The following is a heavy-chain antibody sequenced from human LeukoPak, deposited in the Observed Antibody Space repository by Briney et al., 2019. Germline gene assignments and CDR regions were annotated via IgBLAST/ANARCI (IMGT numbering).Heavy chain of an antibody. CDR1: GFSVSGNF. J-gene: IGHJ6*03. D-gene: IGHD4-17*01. CDR2: IYSSGST. Sequence: GGSLRLACAASGFSVSGNFMSWVRQAPGKGLEWVSLIYSSGSTYYVDSVKGRFTISRDDSENTLYLQMNSLRAEDTAVYYCARDSTGRLYYMDVWGKGTTVTVSS. CDR3: ARDSTGRLYYMDV. V-gene: IGHV3-53*01.